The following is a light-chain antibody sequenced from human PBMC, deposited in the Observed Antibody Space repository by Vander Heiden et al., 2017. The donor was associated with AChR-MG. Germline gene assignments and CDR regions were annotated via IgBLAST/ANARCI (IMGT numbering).Light chain of an antibody. V-gene: IGKV1-39*01. J-gene: IGKJ3*01. CDR1: QSISRY. Sequence: DIQMTQSPSSLSASVGDRVTITCRANQSISRYLNWYQQKPGKAPKLLVYDTFSLKSGVPSRFSAFRSGTDFTLAIRSLQPEDFATYYCQQSYTPPFTFGPGTKVDIK. CDR2: DTF. CDR3: QQSYTPPFT.